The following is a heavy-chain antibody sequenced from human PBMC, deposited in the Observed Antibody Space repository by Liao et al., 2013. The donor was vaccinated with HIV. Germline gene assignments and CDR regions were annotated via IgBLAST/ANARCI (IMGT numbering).Heavy chain of an antibody. CDR3: ARDSTRSFWSGYYSSPFAFDI. Sequence: QVQLQESGPGLVKPSETLSLTCTVSGGSISSYYWSWIRQPPGKGLEWIGYIYYSGSTYYNPSLKSRVTISVDTSKNQFSLKLSSVTAADTAVYYCARDSTRSFWSGYYSSPFAFDIWARDNGHVSS. D-gene: IGHD3-3*01. V-gene: IGHV4-59*01. CDR1: GGSISSYY. CDR2: IYYSGST. J-gene: IGHJ3*02.